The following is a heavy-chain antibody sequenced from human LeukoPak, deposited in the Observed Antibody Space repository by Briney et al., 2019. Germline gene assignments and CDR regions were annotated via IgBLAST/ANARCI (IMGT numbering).Heavy chain of an antibody. D-gene: IGHD2-15*01. J-gene: IGHJ4*02. V-gene: IGHV3-23*01. CDR1: GFTFSSYA. Sequence: GGSLRLSCAASGFTFSSYAMSWVRQAPGKGLEWVSAISGSGGSTYYADSVKGRFTISRDNSKNTLYLQMNSLRAEDTAVYYCARDRTATREGFDYWGQGTLVTVSS. CDR2: ISGSGGST. CDR3: ARDRTATREGFDY.